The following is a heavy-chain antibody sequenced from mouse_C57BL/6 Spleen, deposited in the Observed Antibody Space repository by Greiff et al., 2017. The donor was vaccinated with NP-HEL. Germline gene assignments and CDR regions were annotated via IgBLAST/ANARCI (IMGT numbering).Heavy chain of an antibody. Sequence: QVQLKESGPGLVAPSQSLSIPCTVSGFSLTSYAISWVRQPPGKGLEWLGVIWTGGGTNYNSALKSRLSISKDNSKSQVFLKMNSLQTDDTARYYCASASYYGSSPWYFDVWGTGTTVTVSS. J-gene: IGHJ1*03. D-gene: IGHD1-1*01. V-gene: IGHV2-9-1*01. CDR2: IWTGGGT. CDR1: GFSLTSYA. CDR3: ASASYYGSSPWYFDV.